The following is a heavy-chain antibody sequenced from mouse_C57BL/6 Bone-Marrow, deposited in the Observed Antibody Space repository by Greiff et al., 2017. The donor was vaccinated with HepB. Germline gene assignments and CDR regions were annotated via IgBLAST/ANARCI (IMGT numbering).Heavy chain of an antibody. CDR2: IWWDDDK. D-gene: IGHD1-1*01. V-gene: IGHV8-8*01. CDR1: GFSLSTFGMG. CDR3: ARMRVITTVVRYYFDY. J-gene: IGHJ2*01. Sequence: QVQLKESGPGILQPSQTLSLTCSFSGFSLSTFGMGVGWIRQPSGKGLEWLAHIWWDDDKYYNPALKSRLTISKDTSKNQVFLKIANVDTADTATYYCARMRVITTVVRYYFDYWGQGTTLTVSS.